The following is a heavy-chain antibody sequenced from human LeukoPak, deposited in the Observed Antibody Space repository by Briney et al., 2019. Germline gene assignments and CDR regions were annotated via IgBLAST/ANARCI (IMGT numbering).Heavy chain of an antibody. Sequence: SQTLSLTCTVSGGSISSGSYYWSWIRQPAGKGLEWIGRIYTSGSTNYNPSLKSRVTISVDTSKNQFSLKLSSVTAADTAVYYCARGSSSWYSREYYVDVWGKGTRVTVSS. V-gene: IGHV4-61*02. CDR3: ARGSSSWYSREYYVDV. D-gene: IGHD6-13*01. CDR1: GGSISSGSYY. J-gene: IGHJ6*03. CDR2: IYTSGST.